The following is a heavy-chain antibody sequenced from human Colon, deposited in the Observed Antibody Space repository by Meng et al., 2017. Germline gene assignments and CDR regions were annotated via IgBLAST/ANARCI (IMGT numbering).Heavy chain of an antibody. J-gene: IGHJ5*02. CDR3: ARFSSGWRGNWFDT. D-gene: IGHD6-19*01. V-gene: IGHV4-39*01. CDR1: GDSISRSSYY. Sequence: QVQLQQWGAGQLKPSETLSLTCTVSGDSISRSSYYWAWIRQPPGKGLEWIGSIYYTGSTYYNPSLNSRLTISVDTSKNQFSLKLTSVTAADTAVYYCARFSSGWRGNWFDTWGQGTLVTVSS. CDR2: IYYTGST.